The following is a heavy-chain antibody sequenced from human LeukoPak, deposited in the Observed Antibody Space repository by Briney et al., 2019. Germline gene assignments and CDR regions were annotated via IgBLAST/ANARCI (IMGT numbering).Heavy chain of an antibody. D-gene: IGHD1-26*01. V-gene: IGHV3-23*01. CDR2: ISESGVGS. J-gene: IGHJ4*02. CDR3: AKVRVGATIDD. CDR1: GFTFRSYA. Sequence: PGGSLRLSCVASGFTFRSYAMNWVRQAPGKGLEWVSGISESGVGSNYADSVKGRFTTSRDNSKNTLYLQMNSLSAEDTAVYYCAKVRVGATIDDWGQGTLVTVSS.